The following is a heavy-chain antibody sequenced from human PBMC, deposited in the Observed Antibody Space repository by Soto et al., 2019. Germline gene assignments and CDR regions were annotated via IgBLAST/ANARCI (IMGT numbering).Heavy chain of an antibody. CDR3: ARHGKRITMIVHFDP. J-gene: IGHJ5*02. Sequence: GASVKVSCKASGYTFPGYYMHWVRPAPGQGREWMGWINPNSGGTNYAQKFQGRVTMTRETSISTAYMELSRLRSDDTAVYYCARHGKRITMIVHFDPWGQGTLVTVSS. D-gene: IGHD3-22*01. CDR2: INPNSGGT. V-gene: IGHV1-2*02. CDR1: GYTFPGYY.